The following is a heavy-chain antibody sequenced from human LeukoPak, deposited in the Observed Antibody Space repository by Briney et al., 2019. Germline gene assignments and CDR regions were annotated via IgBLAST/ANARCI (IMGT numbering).Heavy chain of an antibody. CDR2: IIPIFGTA. CDR1: GYTFTSYA. CDR3: ARLNTVVTSGPWADY. D-gene: IGHD4-23*01. Sequence: SVKVSCKASGYTFTSYAISWVRQAPGQGLEWMGGIIPIFGTANYAQKFQGRVTITADESTSTAYMELSSLRSEDTAVYYCARLNTVVTSGPWADYWGQGTLVTVSS. V-gene: IGHV1-69*13. J-gene: IGHJ4*02.